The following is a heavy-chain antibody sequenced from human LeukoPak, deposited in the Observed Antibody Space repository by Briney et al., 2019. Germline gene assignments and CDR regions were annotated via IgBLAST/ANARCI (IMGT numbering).Heavy chain of an antibody. V-gene: IGHV1-8*01. CDR2: MNPNSGNA. D-gene: IGHD6-13*01. J-gene: IGHJ6*02. CDR1: GYTFTSYD. CDR3: AREYSSSWPYYYYYGMDV. Sequence: ASVKVSCKASGYTFTSYDINWVRQATGQGLEWMGWMNPNSGNAGYAQKFQGRVTMTRNTSISTAYMELSSLRSEDTAVYYCAREYSSSWPYYYYYGMDVWGQGTTVTVSS.